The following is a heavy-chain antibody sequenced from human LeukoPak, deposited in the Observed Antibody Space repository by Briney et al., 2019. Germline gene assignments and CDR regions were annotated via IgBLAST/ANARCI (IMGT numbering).Heavy chain of an antibody. CDR1: GFTFSSDW. CDR2: IKSDGSST. V-gene: IGHV3-74*01. Sequence: GGSLRLSCAASGFTFSSDWMHWVRQAPGKGLVWVSRIKSDGSSTKYADSVKGRFTISRDNAKDTLYLQMNSLRAEDTAVYYCARAEARYPDYYDSSGYSMPFDYWGQGTLVTVSS. CDR3: ARAEARYPDYYDSSGYSMPFDY. D-gene: IGHD3-22*01. J-gene: IGHJ4*02.